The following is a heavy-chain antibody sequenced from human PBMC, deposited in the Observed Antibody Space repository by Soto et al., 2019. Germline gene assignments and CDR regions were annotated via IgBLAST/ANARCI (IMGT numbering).Heavy chain of an antibody. CDR1: GVTLSRNS. D-gene: IGHD3-10*01. V-gene: IGHV3-21*06. CDR3: AREGGFHYFDY. Sequence: GGSLRLSCAASGVTLSRNSMNWVRQAPGKGLEWVSSISGSSTYIHYADSVKGRFAISRDNTKNSLYLEMNSLRAEDTAVYYCAREGGFHYFDYWGQGALVTVSS. J-gene: IGHJ4*02. CDR2: ISGSSTYI.